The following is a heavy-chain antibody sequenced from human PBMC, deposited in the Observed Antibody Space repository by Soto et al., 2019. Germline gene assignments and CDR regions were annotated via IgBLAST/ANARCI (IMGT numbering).Heavy chain of an antibody. CDR3: VREGGTFGLSLGELFPTQNYHYYGMDV. V-gene: IGHV1-2*04. CDR2: INPNTGDT. Sequence: VASVKVSCKASGYTFTGYYIHWLRQAPGQGPEWMGWINPNTGDTNYAQQFQGWVTMTRDTSISTAYMEMSRLKSDDTAVFYCVREGGTFGLSLGELFPTQNYHYYGMDVWGQGTTVTVSS. J-gene: IGHJ6*02. D-gene: IGHD3-10*01. CDR1: GYTFTGYY.